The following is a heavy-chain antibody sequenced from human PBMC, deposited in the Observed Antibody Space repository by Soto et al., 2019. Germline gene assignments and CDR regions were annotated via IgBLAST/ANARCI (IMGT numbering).Heavy chain of an antibody. CDR3: ARVVTTDLVEWSLPYYFDY. J-gene: IGHJ4*02. Sequence: SETLSLTCTFSGFSISSYYWSWIRQPPGKGLEWIGYIYYSGSTNYNPSLKSRVTISVDTSKNQFSLKLSSVTAADTAVYYCARVVTTDLVEWSLPYYFDYWGQGTLVTVSS. CDR1: GFSISSYY. D-gene: IGHD3-3*01. V-gene: IGHV4-59*01. CDR2: IYYSGST.